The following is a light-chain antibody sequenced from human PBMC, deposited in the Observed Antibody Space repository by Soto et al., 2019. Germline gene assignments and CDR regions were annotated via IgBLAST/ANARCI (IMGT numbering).Light chain of an antibody. CDR2: DAS. J-gene: IGKJ1*01. CDR3: QKYNGAPPWT. V-gene: IGKV1-27*01. Sequence: IQMTQSPSSLSASVGDRVTVTCRASQDITNYLAWYQQKPGKVPKCLIYDASTLQSGVPSRFSGSGSGTDFTLTISSLQPEDVATYYCQKYNGAPPWTFGQGTKVDIK. CDR1: QDITNY.